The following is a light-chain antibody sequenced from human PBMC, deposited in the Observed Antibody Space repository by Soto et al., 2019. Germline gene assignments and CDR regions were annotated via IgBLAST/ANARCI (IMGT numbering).Light chain of an antibody. CDR2: GAS. Sequence: ETLMTQSPATLSVSPGERATLSCRASQSVSDYLAWYQQRPGQAPRLLIFGASTRATGFPARFSGSGSGTELTLTISSLQSEDFAVYYCQQYKDWPHTFGQGTRLEIK. CDR1: QSVSDY. J-gene: IGKJ5*01. CDR3: QQYKDWPHT. V-gene: IGKV3-15*01.